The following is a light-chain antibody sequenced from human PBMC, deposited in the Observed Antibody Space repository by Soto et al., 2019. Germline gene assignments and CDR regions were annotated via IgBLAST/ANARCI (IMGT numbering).Light chain of an antibody. V-gene: IGKV3-20*01. CDR3: QQYGSSPLT. CDR2: GAS. Sequence: EIALTQSPGTLSLSPGERATLSCRASQSVSSSYLAWYQQKPGQAPRILIYGASSRPTSIPDRFSGSGSGTDFTLTISRLQPEDFAVYYCQQYGSSPLTFGGGTKVDIK. CDR1: QSVSSSY. J-gene: IGKJ4*01.